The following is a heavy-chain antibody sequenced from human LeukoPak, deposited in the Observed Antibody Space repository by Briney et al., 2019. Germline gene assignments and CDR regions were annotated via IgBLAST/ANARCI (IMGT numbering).Heavy chain of an antibody. CDR3: ARGLKYYDILTGYPESYWYFDL. CDR2: IIPIFGTA. V-gene: IGHV1-69*05. J-gene: IGHJ2*01. CDR1: GGTFSSYA. Sequence: SVKVSCKASGGTFSSYAISWVRHAPGQGLEWMGGIIPIFGTANYAQKFQGRVTITTDESTSTAYMELSSLRSEDTAVYYCARGLKYYDILTGYPESYWYFDLWGRGTLVTVSS. D-gene: IGHD3-9*01.